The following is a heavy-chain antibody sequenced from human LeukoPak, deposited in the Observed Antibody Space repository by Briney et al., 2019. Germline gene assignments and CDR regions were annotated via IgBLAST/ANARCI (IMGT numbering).Heavy chain of an antibody. CDR2: INFSGGST. V-gene: IGHV1-46*01. CDR3: GRDCLIHPRIAGGGTWCDPLDY. Sequence: ASVKVSCKASGYTFTSYYIHWVRQAPGQGLEWMEIINFSGGSTSYAQRFQGRVTMTRDTSTSTVYMELSSLRSEDTAVYYCGRDCLIHPRIAGGGTWCDPLDYWGQGTLVTVSS. J-gene: IGHJ4*02. D-gene: IGHD6-13*01. CDR1: GYTFTSYY.